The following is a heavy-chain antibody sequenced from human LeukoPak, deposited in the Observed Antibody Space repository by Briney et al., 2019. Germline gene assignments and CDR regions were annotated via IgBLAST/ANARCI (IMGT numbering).Heavy chain of an antibody. J-gene: IGHJ3*02. CDR2: ISGSGGST. V-gene: IGHV3-23*01. D-gene: IGHD6-13*01. CDR1: GFTFSSYA. Sequence: QPGGSLRLSCAASGFTFSSYAMSWVRQAPGKGLEWVSAISGSGGSTYYADSVKGRFTISRDTSKNTLYLQMSSLRAEDTAVYYCAKAGQQLVRGAFDIWGQGTMVTVSS. CDR3: AKAGQQLVRGAFDI.